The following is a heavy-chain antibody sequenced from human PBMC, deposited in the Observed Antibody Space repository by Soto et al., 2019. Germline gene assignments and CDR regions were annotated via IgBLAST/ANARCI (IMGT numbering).Heavy chain of an antibody. V-gene: IGHV3-7*01. CDR3: ATQSGFGVVISPYYYMDV. D-gene: IGHD3-3*01. J-gene: IGHJ6*03. Sequence: GGSLRLSCAASGFTFSSYWMSWVRQAPGKGLEWVANIKQDGSEKYYVDSVKGRFTISRDNAKNSLYLQMNSLRAEDTAVYYCATQSGFGVVISPYYYMDVWGKGTTVTVSS. CDR1: GFTFSSYW. CDR2: IKQDGSEK.